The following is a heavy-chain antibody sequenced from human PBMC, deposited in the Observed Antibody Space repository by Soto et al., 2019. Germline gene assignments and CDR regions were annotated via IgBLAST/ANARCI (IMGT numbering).Heavy chain of an antibody. CDR3: ARDQGIAVAGPPFGFDP. J-gene: IGHJ5*02. V-gene: IGHV3-21*01. D-gene: IGHD6-19*01. CDR2: ISSSSSYI. CDR1: GFTFSSYS. Sequence: GGSLRLSCAASGFTFSSYSMNWVRQAPGKGLEWVSSISSSSSYIYYADSVKGRFTISRDNAKNSLYLQMNSLRAEDTAVYYCARDQGIAVAGPPFGFDPWGQGTLVTVSS.